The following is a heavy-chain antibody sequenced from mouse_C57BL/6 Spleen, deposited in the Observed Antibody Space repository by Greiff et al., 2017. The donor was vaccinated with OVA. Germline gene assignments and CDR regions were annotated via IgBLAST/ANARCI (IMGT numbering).Heavy chain of an antibody. Sequence: QVQLKQPGAELVKPGASVKLSCKASGYTFTSYWMHWVKQRPGRGLEWIGRIDPNSGGTKYNEKFKSKATLTVDKPSSTAYMQLSSLTSEDSAVYYCARFDTTVVAKGDYAMDYWGQGTSVTVSS. CDR3: ARFDTTVVAKGDYAMDY. CDR2: IDPNSGGT. V-gene: IGHV1-72*01. J-gene: IGHJ4*01. CDR1: GYTFTSYW. D-gene: IGHD1-1*01.